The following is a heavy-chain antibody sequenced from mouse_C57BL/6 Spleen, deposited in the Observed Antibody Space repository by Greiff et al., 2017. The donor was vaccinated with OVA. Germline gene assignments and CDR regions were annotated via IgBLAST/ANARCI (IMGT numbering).Heavy chain of an antibody. D-gene: IGHD1-1*01. V-gene: IGHV1-18*01. CDR2: INPNNGGT. Sequence: VQLQQSGPELVKPGASVKIPCKASGYTFTDYNMDWVKQSHGKSLEWIGDINPNNGGTIYNQKFKGKATLTVDKSSSTAYMELRSLTSEDTAVYYCARSYYVSSYGYAMDYWGQGTSVTVSS. CDR1: GYTFTDYN. J-gene: IGHJ4*01. CDR3: ARSYYVSSYGYAMDY.